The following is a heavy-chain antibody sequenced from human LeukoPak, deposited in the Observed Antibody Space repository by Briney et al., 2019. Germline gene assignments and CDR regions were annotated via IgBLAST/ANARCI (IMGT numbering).Heavy chain of an antibody. CDR3: ASSILPDY. V-gene: IGHV4-34*01. CDR2: INHSGST. J-gene: IGHJ4*02. CDR1: GGSFSGYY. Sequence: SETLSLTCAVYGGSFSGYYWSWIRQPPGKGLEWIGEINHSGSTNYNPSLKSRVTISVDTSKNQFSLKLSSVTAADTAVYYCASSILPDYWGQGTLVTVSS.